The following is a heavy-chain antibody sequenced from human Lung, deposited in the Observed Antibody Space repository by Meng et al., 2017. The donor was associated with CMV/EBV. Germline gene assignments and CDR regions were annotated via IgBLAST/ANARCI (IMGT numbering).Heavy chain of an antibody. CDR3: ARSMLEVNRYYYGMDV. J-gene: IGHJ6*04. CDR2: IKQDESEI. V-gene: IGHV3-7*01. Sequence: GGSLRLSCAASGFTFSSFWMAWVRQAPGKGLEWVGNIKQDESEIQYVGSVKGRFTITRDNAKNSLFLQMNSLRAEDTAVYYCARSMLEVNRYYYGMDVWGEETPVTVSS. CDR1: GFTFSSFW. D-gene: IGHD1-1*01.